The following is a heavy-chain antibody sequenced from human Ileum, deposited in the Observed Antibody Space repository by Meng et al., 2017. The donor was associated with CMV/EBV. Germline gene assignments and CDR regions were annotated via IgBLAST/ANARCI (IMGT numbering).Heavy chain of an antibody. V-gene: IGHV3-74*01. D-gene: IGHD2-2*01. Sequence: ASGFRFSAYWMNWVRQAPGKGLVWVSRISSDGTSIAYADSLKGRFTISRDNAKDTLYLQMNSLRAEDTAVYYCARGGVVLAASSDSWGQGTLVTVSS. CDR1: GFRFSAYW. CDR2: ISSDGTSI. J-gene: IGHJ5*01. CDR3: ARGGVVLAASSDS.